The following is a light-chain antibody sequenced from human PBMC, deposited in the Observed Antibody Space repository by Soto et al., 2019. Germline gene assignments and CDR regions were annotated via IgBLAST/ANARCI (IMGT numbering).Light chain of an antibody. CDR3: QQYNNWPPWT. CDR1: QSVSSN. Sequence: EVVLTQSPVTLSLSPGERATLSCRASQSVSSNYLAWYQQKPGQAPRLLIYGASSRATGIPDRFSGSGSGTEFTLTISSLQSEDFAVYYCQQYNNWPPWTFGQGTKVDIK. CDR2: GAS. V-gene: IGKV3D-15*01. J-gene: IGKJ1*01.